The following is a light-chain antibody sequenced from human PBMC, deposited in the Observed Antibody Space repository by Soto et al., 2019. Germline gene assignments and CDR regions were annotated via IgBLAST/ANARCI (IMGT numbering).Light chain of an antibody. J-gene: IGKJ1*01. V-gene: IGKV3-20*01. CDR3: QQCGTSPRT. CDR1: QSVSSSY. CDR2: RAS. Sequence: ELVLTQSPGTLSLSPGERATLSCRASQSVSSSYLAWYQQKPGQAPRLLVFRASNRATGIPDRFSGRGSGTDFTLTISRLEPEDFAVYFCQQCGTSPRTFGQGTKVDIK.